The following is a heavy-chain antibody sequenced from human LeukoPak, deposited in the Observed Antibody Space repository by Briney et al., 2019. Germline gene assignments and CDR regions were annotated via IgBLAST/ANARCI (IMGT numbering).Heavy chain of an antibody. V-gene: IGHV4-30-4*01. CDR2: IYYSGST. J-gene: IGHJ5*02. Sequence: SETLSLTCTVSGGSISSGDYYWSWIRQPPGKGLEWVGYIYYSGSTYYNPSLKSRVTISVDTSKNQFSLKLSSVTAADTAVYYCARGNMVRGLNWFDPWGRGTLVTVSS. CDR3: ARGNMVRGLNWFDP. D-gene: IGHD3-10*01. CDR1: GGSISSGDYY.